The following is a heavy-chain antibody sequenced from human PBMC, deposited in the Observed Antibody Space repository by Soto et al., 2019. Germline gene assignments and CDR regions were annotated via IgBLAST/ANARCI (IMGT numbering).Heavy chain of an antibody. CDR1: GFTFSSYG. CDR2: IWYDGSKK. Sequence: GGSLRLSCAASGFTFSSYGMHWVRQAPGKGLEWVAVIWYDGSKKYYADSVKGRFTISRDNAKNTLYLQMNSLRAEDTAVYYCVKAMDVWGQGTTVTVSS. J-gene: IGHJ6*02. CDR3: VKAMDV. V-gene: IGHV3-33*03.